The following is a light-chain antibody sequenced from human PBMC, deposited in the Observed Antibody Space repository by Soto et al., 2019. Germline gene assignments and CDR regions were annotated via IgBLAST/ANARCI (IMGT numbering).Light chain of an antibody. CDR1: SSDVGGYNY. Sequence: QSALTQPASVSGSPGQSITISCTGTSSDVGGYNYVSWYQQHPGKAPKLMIYEVSNRPSGVSNRFSGSKSGNTASLTISGLQAEDEDDYHCSSYRSSSTVFGTGTKVTVL. CDR3: SSYRSSSTV. J-gene: IGLJ1*01. V-gene: IGLV2-14*01. CDR2: EVS.